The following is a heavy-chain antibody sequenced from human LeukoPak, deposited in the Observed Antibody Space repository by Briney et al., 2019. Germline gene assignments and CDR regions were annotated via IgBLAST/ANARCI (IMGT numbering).Heavy chain of an antibody. Sequence: ASVKVSCTASGYTFTGYYMHWVRQAPGQGLEWMGWINPNSGGTNYAQKFQGRVTMTRDTSISTAYMELSRLTSDDTAVYYCVPSSDWYYFDYWGQGTQVTVSS. J-gene: IGHJ4*02. CDR2: INPNSGGT. CDR1: GYTFTGYY. CDR3: VPSSDWYYFDY. D-gene: IGHD3-9*01. V-gene: IGHV1-2*02.